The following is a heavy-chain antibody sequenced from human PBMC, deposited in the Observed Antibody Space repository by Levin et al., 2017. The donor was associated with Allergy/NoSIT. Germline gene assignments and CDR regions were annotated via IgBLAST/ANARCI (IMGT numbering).Heavy chain of an antibody. V-gene: IGHV2-5*02. CDR1: GFSLSTSGVG. D-gene: IGHD4-17*01. J-gene: IGHJ4*02. CDR2: IYWDDDK. Sequence: SGPTLVKPTQTLTLTCTFSGFSLSTSGVGVGWIRQPPGKALEWLALIYWDDDKRYSPPLKSRLTITKDTSKNQVVLTMTNMDPVDTATYYCAHGTVTKVRSYFDYWGQGTLVTVSS. CDR3: AHGTVTKVRSYFDY.